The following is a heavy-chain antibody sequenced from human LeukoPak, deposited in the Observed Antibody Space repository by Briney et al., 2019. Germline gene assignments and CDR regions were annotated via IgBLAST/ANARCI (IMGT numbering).Heavy chain of an antibody. Sequence: GESLKISCKGSGYSFSTYWIGWLRQMPRKGLEWMGIIYPGESDTRYSPSFQGQVTISADKSINTAYLQWSSLKASDTAVYYCARHGSIASGTNWFDPWGQGTLVTVSS. CDR3: ARHGSIASGTNWFDP. J-gene: IGHJ5*02. CDR1: GYSFSTYW. V-gene: IGHV5-51*01. CDR2: IYPGESDT. D-gene: IGHD6-6*01.